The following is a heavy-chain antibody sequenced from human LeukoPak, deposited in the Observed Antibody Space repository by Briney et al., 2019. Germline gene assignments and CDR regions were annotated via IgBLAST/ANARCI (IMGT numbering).Heavy chain of an antibody. CDR2: ISYDGSNK. Sequence: GGSLRLPCAASGFTFSSYAMHWVRQAPGKGLEWVAVISYDGSNKYYADSVKGRFTISRDNSKNTLYLQMNSLRAEDTAVYYCARDAFITGFDPWGQGTLVTVSS. CDR1: GFTFSSYA. D-gene: IGHD3-22*01. CDR3: ARDAFITGFDP. V-gene: IGHV3-30-3*01. J-gene: IGHJ5*02.